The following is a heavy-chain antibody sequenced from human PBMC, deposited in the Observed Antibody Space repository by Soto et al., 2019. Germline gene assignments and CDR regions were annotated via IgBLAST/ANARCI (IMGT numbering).Heavy chain of an antibody. V-gene: IGHV4-39*01. CDR1: GGSISSSSYY. Sequence: SETLSLTCTVSGGSISSSSYYWGWIRQPPGKGLEWIGSIYYSGSTYYNPSLKSRVTISVDTSKNQFSLKLSSVTAADTAVYYCAGTVWSGEISRSYYMDVWGKGTTVTVSS. D-gene: IGHD3-10*01. J-gene: IGHJ6*03. CDR3: AGTVWSGEISRSYYMDV. CDR2: IYYSGST.